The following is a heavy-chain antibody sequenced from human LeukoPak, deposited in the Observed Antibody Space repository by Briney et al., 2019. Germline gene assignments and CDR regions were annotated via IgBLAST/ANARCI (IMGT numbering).Heavy chain of an antibody. D-gene: IGHD2-2*02. J-gene: IGHJ6*02. Sequence: SETLSLTCTVSGGSISSGGYYWSWIRQHPGKGLEWIGYIYYSGSTYYNPSLKSRVTISVDTSKNQFSLKLSSVTAADTAVYYCARAVGGPRDNIVVVPAAIQAYYYYGMDVWGQGTTVTVSS. CDR3: ARAVGGPRDNIVVVPAAIQAYYYYGMDV. V-gene: IGHV4-31*03. CDR1: GGSISSGGYY. CDR2: IYYSGST.